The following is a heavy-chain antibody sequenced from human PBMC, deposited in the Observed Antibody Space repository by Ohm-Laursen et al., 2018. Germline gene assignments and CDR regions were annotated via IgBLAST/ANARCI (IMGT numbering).Heavy chain of an antibody. D-gene: IGHD6-13*01. CDR1: GFTFCGYY. CDR3: GRGGQQQDEDY. V-gene: IGHV3-11*01. CDR2: ISSSSSTI. J-gene: IGHJ4*02. Sequence: SLRLSCTASGFTFCGYYMRWIRQAPGKGLEWVSYISSSSSTIYYADSVKGRFTISRDNAKNSLYLQMNSLRAEDTAVSYCGRGGQQQDEDYWGQGTLVTVSS.